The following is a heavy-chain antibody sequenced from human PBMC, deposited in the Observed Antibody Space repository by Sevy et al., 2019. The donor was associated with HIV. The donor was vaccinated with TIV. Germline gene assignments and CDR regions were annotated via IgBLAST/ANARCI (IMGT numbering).Heavy chain of an antibody. CDR2: IDPDGSRT. J-gene: IGHJ4*02. D-gene: IGHD3-9*01. CDR1: GFTFSSYW. Sequence: GGSLRLSCEASGFTFSSYWMHWVRQVPGKGLVWVSRIDPDGSRTSYVDSVKGRFTISRDNAKNTLYLQMNSLGGEDTAVYYCVKDFDWPSGYWGQGTLVTVSS. V-gene: IGHV3-74*01. CDR3: VKDFDWPSGY.